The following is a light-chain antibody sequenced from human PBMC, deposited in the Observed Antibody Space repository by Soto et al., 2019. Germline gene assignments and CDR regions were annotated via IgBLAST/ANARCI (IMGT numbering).Light chain of an antibody. V-gene: IGLV2-14*01. Sequence: QSALTQTASVSGSPGQSITISCTGTTSDVGGYNYVSWYQQHPGEAPKLIIYEVINRPSGISNRFSGSKSGNTASLTISGLQAEDEADDYCSSYSRTSTLVLFGGGTKLTVL. CDR1: TSDVGGYNY. CDR2: EVI. J-gene: IGLJ2*01. CDR3: SSYSRTSTLVL.